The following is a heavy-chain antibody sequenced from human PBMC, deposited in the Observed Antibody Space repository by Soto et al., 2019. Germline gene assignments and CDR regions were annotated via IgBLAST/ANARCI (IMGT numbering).Heavy chain of an antibody. CDR3: ARDRGPGGVIVNWYFDL. V-gene: IGHV4-31*03. D-gene: IGHD3-16*02. Sequence: QVQLQESGPGLVKPSQTLSLTCTVSGGSISSGGYYWSWIRQHPGKGLEWIGYIYYSGSTYYNPSLKGRVTISVDTSKNQFSLKLSSVTSADTAVYSCARDRGPGGVIVNWYFDLWGRGTLVTVAS. CDR1: GGSISSGGYY. J-gene: IGHJ2*01. CDR2: IYYSGST.